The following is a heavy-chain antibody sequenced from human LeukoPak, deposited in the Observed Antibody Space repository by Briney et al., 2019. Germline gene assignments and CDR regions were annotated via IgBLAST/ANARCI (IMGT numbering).Heavy chain of an antibody. V-gene: IGHV1-69*01. Sequence: SVKVSCKASGGTFSSYAISWVRQAPGQGLEWMGGIIPIFGTANYAQKFQGRVTITADESTSTAYMELSSLRSEDTAVYYCARGNIYYYGSGSYHHWPLNIWGQGTMVTVSS. D-gene: IGHD3-10*01. J-gene: IGHJ3*02. CDR1: GGTFSSYA. CDR2: IIPIFGTA. CDR3: ARGNIYYYGSGSYHHWPLNI.